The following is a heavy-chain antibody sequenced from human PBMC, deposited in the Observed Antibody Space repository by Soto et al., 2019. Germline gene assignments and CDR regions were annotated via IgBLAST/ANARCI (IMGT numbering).Heavy chain of an antibody. J-gene: IGHJ4*02. CDR1: GGAIRNSNHY. Sequence: SETLSLTCSVSGGAIRNSNHYWNWIRQSPGKDLEWIGFIHHSGTTYYSPSLKSRITVSIDMSKNQFSLKLTTVTAADTAVYFCARLSRPDHYSHIDYWGQGNLVTVSS. CDR3: ARLSRPDHYSHIDY. V-gene: IGHV4-30-4*01. CDR2: IHHSGTT. D-gene: IGHD2-15*01.